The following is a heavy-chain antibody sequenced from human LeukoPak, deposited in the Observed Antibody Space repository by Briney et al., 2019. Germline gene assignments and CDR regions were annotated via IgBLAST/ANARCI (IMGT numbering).Heavy chain of an antibody. Sequence: GGSLRLPCAASGFTFSSFWMIWVRQAPGKGLEWVANINQDGSEKYYVDSVKGRFTISRDNAKNSLYLQMNSLRAEDTAVYYCARGTIVAPGIDYWGQGTLVTVSS. J-gene: IGHJ4*02. D-gene: IGHD2-2*01. CDR1: GFTFSSFW. V-gene: IGHV3-7*05. CDR2: INQDGSEK. CDR3: ARGTIVAPGIDY.